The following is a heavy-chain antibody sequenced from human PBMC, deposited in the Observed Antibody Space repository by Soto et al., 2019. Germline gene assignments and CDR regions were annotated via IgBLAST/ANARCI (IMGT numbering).Heavy chain of an antibody. D-gene: IGHD3-10*01. CDR2: ISYDGSNK. Sequence: QVQLVESGGGVVQPGRSLRLSCAASGFTFSSYAMHWVRQAPGKGLEWVAVISYDGSNKYYADSVKGRFTISRDISKNTLYLQMNSLRAEDTAVYYCARAGGMDVWGQGTTVTVS. J-gene: IGHJ6*02. CDR1: GFTFSSYA. V-gene: IGHV3-30-3*01. CDR3: ARAGGMDV.